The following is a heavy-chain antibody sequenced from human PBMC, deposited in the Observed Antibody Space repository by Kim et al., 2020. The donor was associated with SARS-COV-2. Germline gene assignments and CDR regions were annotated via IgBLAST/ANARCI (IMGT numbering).Heavy chain of an antibody. CDR1: GFTFSSYA. J-gene: IGHJ6*02. CDR2: ISYDGSNK. Sequence: GGSLRLSCAASGFTFSSYAMHWVRQAPGKGLEWVAVISYDGSNKYYADSVKGRFTISRDNSKNTLYLQMNSLRAEDTAVYYCARCSGLFKYYYYYGMDVWGQGTTVTVSS. D-gene: IGHD6-19*01. V-gene: IGHV3-30-3*01. CDR3: ARCSGLFKYYYYYGMDV.